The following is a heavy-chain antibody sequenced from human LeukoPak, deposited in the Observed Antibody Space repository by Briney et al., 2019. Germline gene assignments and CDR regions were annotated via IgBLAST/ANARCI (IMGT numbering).Heavy chain of an antibody. V-gene: IGHV1-69*08. D-gene: IGHD5-24*01. J-gene: IGHJ4*02. CDR3: ARSPTLATIGFGFDY. CDR1: GGTFSTYM. Sequence: SVKVSCKASGGTFSTYMINWVRQAPGQGLEWVGRIIPIFTTTNYAQKFQGRVTITADKSTSTAYMELSSLRSEDTAVYYCARSPTLATIGFGFDYWGQGTLVAVSS. CDR2: IIPIFTTT.